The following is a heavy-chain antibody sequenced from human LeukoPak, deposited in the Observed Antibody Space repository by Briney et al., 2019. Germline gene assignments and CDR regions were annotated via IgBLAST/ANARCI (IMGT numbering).Heavy chain of an antibody. Sequence: SETLSLTCTVSGGSISSYYWSWIRQPPGKGLEWIGYIYYSGSPNYNPSLKSRVTISVDTSKNQFSLKLSSVTAADTAVYYCARAGNDFYYDSSGYQGDNWFDPWGQGTLVTVSS. CDR1: GGSISSYY. CDR2: IYYSGSP. J-gene: IGHJ5*02. CDR3: ARAGNDFYYDSSGYQGDNWFDP. D-gene: IGHD3-22*01. V-gene: IGHV4-59*01.